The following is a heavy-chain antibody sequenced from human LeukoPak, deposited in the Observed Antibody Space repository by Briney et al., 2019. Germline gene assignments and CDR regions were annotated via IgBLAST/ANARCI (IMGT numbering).Heavy chain of an antibody. Sequence: GGSLRLSCAASGFTFSSYAMHWVRQAPGKGLEWVAAISYDGSNKYYADSVKGRFTISRDNSKNTLYLQMNSLRAEDTAVYYCARDRTRGYSGYDFDYWGQGTLVTVSS. J-gene: IGHJ4*02. CDR2: ISYDGSNK. V-gene: IGHV3-30-3*01. CDR1: GFTFSSYA. D-gene: IGHD5-12*01. CDR3: ARDRTRGYSGYDFDY.